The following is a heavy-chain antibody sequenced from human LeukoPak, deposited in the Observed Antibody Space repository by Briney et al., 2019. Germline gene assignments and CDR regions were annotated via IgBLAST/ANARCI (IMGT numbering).Heavy chain of an antibody. CDR1: GFTFSSYG. CDR2: ISYDGSNK. CDR3: AKSRDCSGGSCYHPDY. D-gene: IGHD2-15*01. Sequence: GGSLRLSCAASGFTFSSYGMHWVRQAPGKGLEWVAVISYDGSNKYYADSVKGRFTISRDNSKNTLYLQMNSLRAEDTAVYYCAKSRDCSGGSCYHPDYWGQGTLVTVSS. V-gene: IGHV3-30*18. J-gene: IGHJ4*02.